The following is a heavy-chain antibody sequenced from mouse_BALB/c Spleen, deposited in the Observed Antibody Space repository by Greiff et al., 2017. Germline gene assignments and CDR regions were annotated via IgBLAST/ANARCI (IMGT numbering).Heavy chain of an antibody. CDR3: ARVSSAD. J-gene: IGHJ3*01. Sequence: EVKVVESGGGLVKPGGSLKLSCAASGFTFSDYYMYWVRQTPEKRLEWVATISDGGSYTYYPDSVKGRFTISRDNAKNNLYLQMSSLRSEDTAMYYCARVSSADWGRGTLVTVSA. CDR1: GFTFSDYY. D-gene: IGHD6-2*01. V-gene: IGHV5-4*02. CDR2: ISDGGSYT.